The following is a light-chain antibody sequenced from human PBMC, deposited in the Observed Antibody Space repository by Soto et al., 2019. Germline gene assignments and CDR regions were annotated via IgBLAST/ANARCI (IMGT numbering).Light chain of an antibody. CDR1: SFNIENKA. J-gene: IGLJ3*02. V-gene: IGLV1-36*01. CDR3: SAWDDSVHGWV. CDR2: YDD. Sequence: QSVLTQPPSVSEAPGRRVTISCSGSSFNIENKAVNWYQQLPGKAPQLLIYYDDMLSSGVSDRFSGSKSGTSASLDISGLQSEDEADYYCSAWDDSVHGWVFGGGTKLTVL.